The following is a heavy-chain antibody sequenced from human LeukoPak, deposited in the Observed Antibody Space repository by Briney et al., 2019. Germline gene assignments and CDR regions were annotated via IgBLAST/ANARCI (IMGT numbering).Heavy chain of an antibody. D-gene: IGHD6-19*01. Sequence: GGALKISCKGPGSSFTSYWIGWVRQMPGKGLEWMGIIYPGDSDTRYSPSFQGQVTISADKSISTAYLQWSSLKASDTAMYYCASAAGYSSGWYVYWGQGTLVTVSS. J-gene: IGHJ4*02. CDR1: GSSFTSYW. CDR2: IYPGDSDT. CDR3: ASAAGYSSGWYVY. V-gene: IGHV5-51*01.